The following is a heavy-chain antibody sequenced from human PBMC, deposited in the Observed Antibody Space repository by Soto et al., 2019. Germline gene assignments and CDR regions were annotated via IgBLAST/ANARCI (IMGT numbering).Heavy chain of an antibody. CDR3: ARATGGWFDP. CDR1: GGSISSYY. J-gene: IGHJ5*02. CDR2: IYYSGST. Sequence: SETLSLTCTVSGGSISSYYWSWIRQPPGKGLEWIGYIYYSGSTNYNPSLKSRVTISVDTSKNQFSLKLSSVTAADTAVYYCARATGGWFDPWGQGTLVTVSS. V-gene: IGHV4-59*08. D-gene: IGHD2-15*01.